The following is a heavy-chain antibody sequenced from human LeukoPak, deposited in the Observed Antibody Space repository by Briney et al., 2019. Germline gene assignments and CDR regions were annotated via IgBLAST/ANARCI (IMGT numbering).Heavy chain of an antibody. D-gene: IGHD5-24*01. CDR1: GYSFTSYY. CDR2: IIPIFGTA. J-gene: IGHJ3*02. CDR3: ARGQLRFAFDI. Sequence: GASVKVSCKASGYSFTSYYMHWVRQAPGQGLEWMGGIIPIFGTANYAQKFQGRVTITADESTSTAYMELSSLRSEDTAVYYCARGQLRFAFDIWGQGTMVTVSS. V-gene: IGHV1-69*13.